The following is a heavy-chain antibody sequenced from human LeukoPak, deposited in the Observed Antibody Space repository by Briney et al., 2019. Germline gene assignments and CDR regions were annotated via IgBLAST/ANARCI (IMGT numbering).Heavy chain of an antibody. CDR1: GGPISSYY. CDR2: IYYSGRT. D-gene: IGHD2-21*01. CDR3: ARRDLFYWYFDL. Sequence: SETLSLTCTVSGGPISSYYWSWIRQPTGKGLEWIGYIYYSGRTNYNPSLKSRVTISVDTSKNQFSLKLSSVTAADTAVYYCARRDLFYWYFDLWGRGTLVTVSS. V-gene: IGHV4-59*08. J-gene: IGHJ2*01.